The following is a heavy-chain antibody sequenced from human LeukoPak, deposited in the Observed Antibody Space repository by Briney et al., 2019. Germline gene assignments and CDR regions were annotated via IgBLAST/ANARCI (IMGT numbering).Heavy chain of an antibody. CDR3: AGHHPRNTVDF. CDR2: ISDIGSI. Sequence: SETLSLPCTVSGGSLSSYFWGWVRPPPREGLEWIAYISDIGSINYNPSLKSRVTISLDTSKNQFSLKLSSVTAADTAVYYCAGHHPRNTVDFWGQGTLVTVSS. J-gene: IGHJ4*02. V-gene: IGHV4-59*08. D-gene: IGHD2-8*02. CDR1: GGSLSSYF.